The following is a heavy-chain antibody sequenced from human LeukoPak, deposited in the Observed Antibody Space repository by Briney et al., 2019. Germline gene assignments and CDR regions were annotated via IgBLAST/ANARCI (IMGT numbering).Heavy chain of an antibody. V-gene: IGHV3-30-3*01. CDR1: GFTFSSYA. CDR2: ISYDGSNK. J-gene: IGHJ4*02. Sequence: SGGSLRLSCAASGFTFSSYAMHWVRQAPGKGLEWVAVISYDGSNKYYADSVKGRFTISRDNSKNTLYLQMNSLRAEDTAVYYCAKDPQPLRYFDWSSSGEYFDYWGQGTLVTVSS. D-gene: IGHD3-9*01. CDR3: AKDPQPLRYFDWSSSGEYFDY.